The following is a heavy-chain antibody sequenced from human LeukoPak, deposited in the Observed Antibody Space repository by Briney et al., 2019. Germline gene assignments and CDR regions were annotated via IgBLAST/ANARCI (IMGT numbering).Heavy chain of an antibody. J-gene: IGHJ4*02. Sequence: ASVKVSCKASGYTFTSYAMHWVRQAPRQRLEWMGWINAGNGNTKYSQKFQGRVTITRDTSASTAYMELSSLRSEDTAVYYCATPRRAVAGLFDYWGQGTLVTVSS. CDR2: INAGNGNT. CDR1: GYTFTSYA. D-gene: IGHD6-19*01. V-gene: IGHV1-3*01. CDR3: ATPRRAVAGLFDY.